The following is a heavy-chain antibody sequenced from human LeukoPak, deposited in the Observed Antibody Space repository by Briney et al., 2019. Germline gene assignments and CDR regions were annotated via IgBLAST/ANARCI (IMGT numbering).Heavy chain of an antibody. V-gene: IGHV4-61*02. CDR1: GGSISIGGYY. D-gene: IGHD7-27*01. CDR2: IYTSGST. CDR3: AREGTGDLVDY. J-gene: IGHJ4*02. Sequence: SETLSLTCTVSGGSISIGGYYWSWFRQPAGKGLEWIGRIYTSGSTNYNPSLKSRVTISVDTSKNLFSLKLSSVTAADTAVYYCAREGTGDLVDYWGQGTLVTVSS.